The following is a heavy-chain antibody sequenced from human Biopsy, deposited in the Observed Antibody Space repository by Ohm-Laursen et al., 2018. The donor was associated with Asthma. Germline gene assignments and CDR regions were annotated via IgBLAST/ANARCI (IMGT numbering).Heavy chain of an antibody. D-gene: IGHD4-17*01. J-gene: IGHJ3*02. CDR2: MYAGGSR. V-gene: IGHV3-53*01. CDR3: ARAGDTNDYGPAFDI. CDR1: GFTVSSNG. Sequence: SLRLSCTASGFTVSSNGMSWVRQPPGKGLEWVSIMYAGGSRFYADRVKGRFTISRDNSKNTLYLQMDSLRPEDTALYYCARAGDTNDYGPAFDIWGLGTMVTVSS.